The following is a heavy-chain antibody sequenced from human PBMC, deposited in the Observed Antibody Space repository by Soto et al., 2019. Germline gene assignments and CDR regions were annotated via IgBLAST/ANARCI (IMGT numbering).Heavy chain of an antibody. J-gene: IGHJ5*02. CDR2: INPDAGAT. CDR1: AYSFTTYH. D-gene: IGHD2-2*01. Sequence: QVQLVQSGAEVKKPGASVTVSCKASAYSFTTYHIHWVRQAPGQGLEWMGLINPDAGATNYAQRFQGRLRLTRDTSSNTVYKELGSLTSDETAVYYCARGDIVLVPASEGNWFDPWGQGTLVTVSS. V-gene: IGHV1-46*01. CDR3: ARGDIVLVPASEGNWFDP.